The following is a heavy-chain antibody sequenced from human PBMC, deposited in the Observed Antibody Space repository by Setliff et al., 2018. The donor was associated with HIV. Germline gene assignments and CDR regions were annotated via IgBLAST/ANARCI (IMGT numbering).Heavy chain of an antibody. Sequence: SETLSLTCTVSGDSIRDYYWSWIRQPPGKKLEYIGYIHYSGNSNYKPSLKSRVTMSVGTSKNQFSLRLSSVTAADTAVYYCARFGQYSGSWHLDYWGLGTLVTVS. CDR3: ARFGQYSGSWHLDY. J-gene: IGHJ4*02. CDR2: IHYSGNS. CDR1: GDSIRDYY. V-gene: IGHV4-59*01. D-gene: IGHD6-13*01.